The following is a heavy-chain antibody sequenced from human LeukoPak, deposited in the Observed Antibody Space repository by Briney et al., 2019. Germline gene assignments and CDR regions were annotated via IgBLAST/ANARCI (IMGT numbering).Heavy chain of an antibody. CDR1: GYSFTSYW. J-gene: IGHJ4*02. Sequence: GESLRISCKGSGYSFTSYWISWVRQMPGKGLEWTGRIDPSDSYTNYSPSFQGHVTISADKSISTAYLQWSSLKASDTAMYYCASSKYYDILTGYYNGLDYWGQGTLVTVSS. D-gene: IGHD3-9*01. CDR3: ASSKYYDILTGYYNGLDY. V-gene: IGHV5-10-1*01. CDR2: IDPSDSYT.